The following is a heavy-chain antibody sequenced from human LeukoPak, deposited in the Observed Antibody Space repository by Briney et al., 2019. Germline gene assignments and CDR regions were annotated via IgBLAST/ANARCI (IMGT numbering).Heavy chain of an antibody. Sequence: GGSLRLSCAASGFTFSSYWMSWVRQAPGKGLEWVANIKQDGSEKYYVDSVKGRFTISRDNAKNSLYLQMNSLRAEDTAVYYCARESSSGWYNFDYWGQGTLVTVSS. CDR3: ARESSSGWYNFDY. CDR1: GFTFSSYW. J-gene: IGHJ4*02. V-gene: IGHV3-7*01. D-gene: IGHD6-19*01. CDR2: IKQDGSEK.